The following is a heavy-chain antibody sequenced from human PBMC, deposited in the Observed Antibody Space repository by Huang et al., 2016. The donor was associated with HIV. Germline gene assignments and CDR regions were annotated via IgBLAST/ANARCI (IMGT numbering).Heavy chain of an antibody. D-gene: IGHD5-18*01. J-gene: IGHJ4*02. Sequence: EVLLVQSGAELKEPGESLKISCKASGYGFSSYWIGGVRQKPGKGREWMGISYPRDSETKYSPSFDGQVTISADKATRTAYLQWESLKAPNTAIYFCARQVDGFRSHFDFWGQGTLVSVSS. V-gene: IGHV5-51*01. CDR3: ARQVDGFRSHFDF. CDR2: SYPRDSET. CDR1: GYGFSSYW.